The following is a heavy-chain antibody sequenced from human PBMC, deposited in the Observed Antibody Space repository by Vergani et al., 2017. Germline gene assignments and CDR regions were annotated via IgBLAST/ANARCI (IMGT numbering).Heavy chain of an antibody. CDR1: GFTVSSNY. V-gene: IGHV3-30-3*01. D-gene: IGHD5-12*01. Sequence: VQLVESGGGLVQPGGSLRLSCAASGFTVSSNYMSWVRQAPGKGLEWVAVIWYDGSNKYYADSVKGRFTISRDNSKNTLYLQMNSLRAEDTAVYYCARDGIVATIGNWFDPWGQGTLVTVSS. CDR3: ARDGIVATIGNWFDP. CDR2: IWYDGSNK. J-gene: IGHJ5*02.